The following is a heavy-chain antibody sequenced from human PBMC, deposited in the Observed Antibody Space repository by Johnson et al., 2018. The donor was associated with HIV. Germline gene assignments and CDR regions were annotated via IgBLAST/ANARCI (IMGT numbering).Heavy chain of an antibody. CDR3: ARRYCSGGRCLNPKDAFDI. V-gene: IGHV3-66*01. Sequence: VQLVESGGDLVQPGGSLRLSCAVSGFTVSSNYMSWVRRAPGKGMEWVSVIYSGGSTYYADSVKGTFTIPRDNSKNTVYLQMTSLRADDTAVYYCARRYCSGGRCLNPKDAFDIWGQGTMVTVSS. CDR2: IYSGGST. CDR1: GFTVSSNY. J-gene: IGHJ3*02. D-gene: IGHD2-15*01.